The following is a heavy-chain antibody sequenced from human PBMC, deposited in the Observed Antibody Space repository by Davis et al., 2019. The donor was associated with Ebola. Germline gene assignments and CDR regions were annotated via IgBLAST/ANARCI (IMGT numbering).Heavy chain of an antibody. CDR2: ISSSSSYT. V-gene: IGHV3-11*06. D-gene: IGHD2-2*01. CDR1: GFTFSSYA. Sequence: GESLKISCAASGFTFSSYAMSWIRQAPGKGLEWVSYISSSSSYTNYADSVKGRFTISRDNAKNSLYLQMNSLRAEDTAVYYCARPTVEYCSSTSCHGGWFDPWGQGTLVIVSA. J-gene: IGHJ5*02. CDR3: ARPTVEYCSSTSCHGGWFDP.